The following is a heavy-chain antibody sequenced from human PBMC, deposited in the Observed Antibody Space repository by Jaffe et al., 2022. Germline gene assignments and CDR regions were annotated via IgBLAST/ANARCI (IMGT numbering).Heavy chain of an antibody. CDR2: ISSSSSTI. CDR3: ARDQGYWGYDAYYFDY. Sequence: EVQLVESGGGLVQPGGSLRLSCAASGFTFSSYSMNWVRQAPGKGLEWVSYISSSSSTIYYADSVKGRFTISRDNAKNSLYLQMNSLRAEDTAVYYCARDQGYWGYDAYYFDYWGQGTLVTVSS. V-gene: IGHV3-48*01. CDR1: GFTFSSYS. D-gene: IGHD5-12*01. J-gene: IGHJ4*02.